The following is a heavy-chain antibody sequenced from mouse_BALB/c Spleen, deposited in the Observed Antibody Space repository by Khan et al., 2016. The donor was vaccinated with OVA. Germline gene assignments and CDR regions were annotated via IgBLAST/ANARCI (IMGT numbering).Heavy chain of an antibody. J-gene: IGHJ3*01. CDR1: GYTFTDYV. D-gene: IGHD4-1*01. CDR3: ARAGWDVFAY. V-gene: IGHV1-77*01. CDR2: IYPGSDST. Sequence: QVQLQQSGPELVKPGASVKMSCKASGYTFTDYVMNWVKQRNGQGLEWIGQIYPGSDSTYYNEKFKGKATLTADRSSSTAYMQLSNLTSEASAVYFCARAGWDVFAYWGQGTLVTVAA.